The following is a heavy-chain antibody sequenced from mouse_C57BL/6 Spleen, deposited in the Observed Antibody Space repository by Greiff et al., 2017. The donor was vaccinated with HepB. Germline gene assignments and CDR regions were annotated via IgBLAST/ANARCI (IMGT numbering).Heavy chain of an antibody. D-gene: IGHD1-1*01. Sequence: VQLQQSGAELARPGASVKLSCKASGYTFTSYGISWVKQRTGQGLEWIGEIYPRSGNTYYNEKFKGKATLTADKSSSTAYMELRSLTSEDSAVYFCARSNYGSSYEAWFAYWGQGTLVTVSA. CDR2: IYPRSGNT. CDR3: ARSNYGSSYEAWFAY. J-gene: IGHJ3*01. CDR1: GYTFTSYG. V-gene: IGHV1-81*01.